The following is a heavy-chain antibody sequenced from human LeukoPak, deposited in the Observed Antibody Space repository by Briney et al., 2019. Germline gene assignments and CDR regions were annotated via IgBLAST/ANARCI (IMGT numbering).Heavy chain of an antibody. Sequence: PSETLSLTCAIYGGSFSGYDWSWIRQPPGKGLEWIASIYHSGSTYYNPSLKSRVTISVDTSKNQFSLKLSSVTAADTAVYYCARPYSSGWNDAFDIWGQGTMVPVSS. CDR3: ARPYSSGWNDAFDI. CDR1: GGSFSGYD. V-gene: IGHV4-34*01. J-gene: IGHJ3*02. CDR2: IYHSGST. D-gene: IGHD6-19*01.